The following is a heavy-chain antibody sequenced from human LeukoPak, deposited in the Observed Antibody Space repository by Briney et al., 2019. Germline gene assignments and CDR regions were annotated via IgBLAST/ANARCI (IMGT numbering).Heavy chain of an antibody. D-gene: IGHD3-10*01. J-gene: IGHJ4*02. CDR2: IYYSGST. CDR1: GGSISSYY. V-gene: IGHV4-59*08. Sequence: SETLSLTCTVSGGSISSYYWSWIRQPPGKGLEWIGYIYYSGSTNYNPSLKSRVTISVDTPKNQFSLKLSSVTAADTAVYYCARNRFGELDYWGQGTLVTVSS. CDR3: ARNRFGELDY.